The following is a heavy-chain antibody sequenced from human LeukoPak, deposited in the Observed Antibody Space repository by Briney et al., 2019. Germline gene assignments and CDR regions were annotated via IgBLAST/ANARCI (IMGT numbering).Heavy chain of an antibody. CDR3: SKWNGYGDY. J-gene: IGHJ4*02. Sequence: QPGGSLRLSCAASGFSFSNSGMSWVRQAPAKGLEWVAGISGGGANTHYADSVKGRFTISRDNSKNTLFLQMNSLRDEDTAIYYCSKWNGYGDYWGQGTLVTVSS. V-gene: IGHV3-23*01. CDR1: GFSFSNSG. D-gene: IGHD1-1*01. CDR2: ISGGGANT.